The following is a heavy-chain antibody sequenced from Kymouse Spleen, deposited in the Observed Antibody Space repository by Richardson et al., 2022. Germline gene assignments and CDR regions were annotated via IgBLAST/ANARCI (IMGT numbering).Heavy chain of an antibody. CDR3: ARDSYSNYDYYYYYGMDV. CDR1: GFTFSSYW. Sequence: EVQLVESGGGLVQPGGSLRLSCAASGFTFSSYWMSWVRQAPGKGLEWVANIKQDGSEKYYVDSVKGRFTISRDNAKNSLYLQMNSLRAEDTAVYYCARDSYSNYDYYYYYGMDVWGQGTTVTVSS. V-gene: IGHV3-7*01. J-gene: IGHJ6*02. D-gene: IGHD4-11,IGHD4-11*01. CDR2: IKQDGSEK.